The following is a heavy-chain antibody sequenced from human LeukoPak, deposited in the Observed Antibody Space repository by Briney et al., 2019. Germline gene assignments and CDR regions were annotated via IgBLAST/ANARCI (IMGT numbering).Heavy chain of an antibody. CDR1: GFTFSSYG. CDR3: AKDLGMTTVTYYFDY. J-gene: IGHJ4*02. D-gene: IGHD4-17*01. V-gene: IGHV3-30*18. Sequence: GGSLRLSCAASGFTFSSYGMHWVRQAPGKGLEGVAVISYDGSNKYYADSVKGRFTISRDNSKNTLYLQMNSLRAEDTAVYYCAKDLGMTTVTYYFDYWGQGTLVTVSS. CDR2: ISYDGSNK.